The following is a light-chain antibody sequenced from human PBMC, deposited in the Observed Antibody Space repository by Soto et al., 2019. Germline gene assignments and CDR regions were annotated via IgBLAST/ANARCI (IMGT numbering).Light chain of an antibody. CDR2: CAF. Sequence: DIVMTQTPDSLAVSLGERATINCKSSQSVLYNSNNKNYLNWFHQKPGQPPKLLVYCAFIRESGVPDRFRGSGCGTDCTLSISSLQAEDGAVYYCQQYYNLPAPFVGGTKVEIK. CDR1: QSVLYNSNNKNY. J-gene: IGKJ4*01. CDR3: QQYYNLPAP. V-gene: IGKV4-1*01.